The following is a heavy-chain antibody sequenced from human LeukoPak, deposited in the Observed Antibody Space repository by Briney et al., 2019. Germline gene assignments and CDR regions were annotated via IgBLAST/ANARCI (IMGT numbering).Heavy chain of an antibody. Sequence: GGSLRLSCVASGFTLSSHNINWVRQAPGKGLEWVSHISSSGSITYYGDSVKGRITISRDNAKNSVSLYMNSLRAEDSAVYYCARTRSSGYLTFDYWGQGILVTVSS. CDR2: ISSSGSIT. CDR1: GFTLSSHN. CDR3: ARTRSSGYLTFDY. J-gene: IGHJ4*02. D-gene: IGHD3-22*01. V-gene: IGHV3-48*01.